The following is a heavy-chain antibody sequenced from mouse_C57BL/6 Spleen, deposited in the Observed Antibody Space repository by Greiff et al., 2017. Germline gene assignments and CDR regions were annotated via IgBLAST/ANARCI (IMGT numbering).Heavy chain of an antibody. CDR2: IDPSDSYT. Sequence: QVQLQQPGAELVRPGTSVKLSCKASGYTFTSYWMHWVKQRPGQGLEWIGVIDPSDSYTNYNQKFKGQAPLTVDTSSSTAYMQLSSLTSEDSAVYYCASGGSYGYDGFAYWGQGTLVTVSA. V-gene: IGHV1-59*01. J-gene: IGHJ3*01. CDR1: GYTFTSYW. CDR3: ASGGSYGYDGFAY. D-gene: IGHD2-2*01.